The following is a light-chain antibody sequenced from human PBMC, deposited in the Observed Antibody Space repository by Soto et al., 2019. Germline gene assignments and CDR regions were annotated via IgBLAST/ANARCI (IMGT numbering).Light chain of an antibody. CDR1: SSNIGSNT. Sequence: QSVLTQPPSASGTPGQRVTISCSGSSSNIGSNTVNWYQQLPGTAPKLLIYSNNQRPSGVPDRFCGSKSGTSASLAISGLQSEDETNYYCAAWDDSLTGPNWVFGGETKRTVL. CDR2: SNN. CDR3: AAWDDSLTGPNWV. J-gene: IGLJ3*02. V-gene: IGLV1-44*01.